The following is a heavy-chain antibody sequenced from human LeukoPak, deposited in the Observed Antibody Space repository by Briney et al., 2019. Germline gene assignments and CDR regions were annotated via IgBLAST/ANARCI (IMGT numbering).Heavy chain of an antibody. CDR1: GFTFSSYA. J-gene: IGHJ3*02. CDR3: AKDRGGIAILGGAFDI. Sequence: GRSLRLSCAASGFTFSSYAMHWVRQAPGKGLEWVANIKQDGSEKYYVDSVKGRFTISRDNAKNSLYLQMNSLRAEDTAVYYCAKDRGGIAILGGAFDIWGQGTMVTVSS. V-gene: IGHV3-7*01. D-gene: IGHD6-13*01. CDR2: IKQDGSEK.